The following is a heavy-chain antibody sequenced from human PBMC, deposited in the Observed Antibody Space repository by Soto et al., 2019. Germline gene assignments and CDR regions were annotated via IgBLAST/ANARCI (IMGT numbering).Heavy chain of an antibody. CDR3: ARHGSRSQYPIDH. D-gene: IGHD3-10*01. V-gene: IGHV4-39*01. J-gene: IGHJ4*02. CDR2: TYYSGRT. Sequence: QLQLQESGPGLVKPSETLSLTCTVSGGSISGSTYYWGWIRQPPGKGLEYIGSTYYSGRTYYNPSLKSRVTVSVDTSKNQFSLNLNSVTAADTAVYYCARHGSRSQYPIDHWGQGTLVTVSS. CDR1: GGSISGSTYY.